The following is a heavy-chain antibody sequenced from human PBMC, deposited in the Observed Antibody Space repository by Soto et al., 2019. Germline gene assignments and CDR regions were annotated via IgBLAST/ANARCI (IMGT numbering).Heavy chain of an antibody. CDR2: VYYSGRT. V-gene: IGHV4-39*01. J-gene: IGHJ2*01. CDR3: ARHGAPDSPSSKHWYFDL. D-gene: IGHD2-15*01. CDR1: GDSTLTSPYF. Sequence: SETLSLTCTVSGDSTLTSPYFWGWIRQPPGMGLDWIGSVYYSGRTYYNPSLKSRATISVDTSKNQYSLKLTSVTAADTAVYYCARHGAPDSPSSKHWYFDLWGRGTLVTVSS.